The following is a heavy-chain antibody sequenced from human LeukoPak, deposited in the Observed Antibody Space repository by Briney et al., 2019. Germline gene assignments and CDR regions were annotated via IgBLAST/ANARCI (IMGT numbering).Heavy chain of an antibody. CDR1: GFTFSSYS. J-gene: IGHJ4*02. D-gene: IGHD6-13*01. Sequence: PGGSLRLSCAASGFTFSSYSMNWVRQAPGKGLEWVSSISSSSSYIYYADSVKGRFTISRDNAKNSLYLQMNSLRAEDTAVYYCARDYTTWGSSSQEALDYWGQGTLVTVSS. CDR3: ARDYTTWGSSSQEALDY. CDR2: ISSSSSYI. V-gene: IGHV3-21*01.